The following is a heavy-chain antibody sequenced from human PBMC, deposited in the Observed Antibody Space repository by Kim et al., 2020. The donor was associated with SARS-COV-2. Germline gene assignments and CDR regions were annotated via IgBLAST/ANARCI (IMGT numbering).Heavy chain of an antibody. V-gene: IGHV1-24*01. D-gene: IGHD5-18*01. J-gene: IGHJ4*02. CDR3: ATDGGTAMAFDY. Sequence: IYAQKFQGRVTMTEDTSTDTAYMELSSLRSEDTAVYYCATDGGTAMAFDYWGQGTLVTVSS.